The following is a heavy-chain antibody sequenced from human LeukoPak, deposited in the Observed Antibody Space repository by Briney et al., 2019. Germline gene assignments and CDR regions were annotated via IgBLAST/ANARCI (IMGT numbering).Heavy chain of an antibody. D-gene: IGHD3-3*01. Sequence: PGGSLRLSCAASGFTLSKCAMNWVRQAPGKGLEWVSGIDGSGGRSPSADSVKGRFTISRDISKNTLYLQMDSLRAEDTAAYYCARGKDHDFWNPFDHWGQGTLVTVSS. V-gene: IGHV3-23*01. CDR1: GFTLSKCA. J-gene: IGHJ4*02. CDR2: IDGSGGRS. CDR3: ARGKDHDFWNPFDH.